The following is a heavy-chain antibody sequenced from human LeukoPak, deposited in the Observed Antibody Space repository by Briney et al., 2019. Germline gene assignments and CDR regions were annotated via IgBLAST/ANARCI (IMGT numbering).Heavy chain of an antibody. D-gene: IGHD2-15*01. CDR2: IWYDGSNK. V-gene: IGHV3-33*06. J-gene: IGHJ4*02. CDR1: GFTFSSYG. Sequence: GGSLRLSCAASGFTFSSYGMHWVRQAPGKGLEWVAVIWYDGSNKYYADSVKGRFTISRYNSKNTLYLQMNSLRAEDTAVYYCAKDDGGRSYFDYWGQGPLVTVSS. CDR3: AKDDGGRSYFDY.